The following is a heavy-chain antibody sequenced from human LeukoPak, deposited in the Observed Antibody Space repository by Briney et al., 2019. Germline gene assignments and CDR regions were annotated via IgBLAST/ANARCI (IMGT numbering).Heavy chain of an antibody. CDR3: AMDLVNY. V-gene: IGHV3-7*04. CDR1: GFXFSIYW. Sequence: GGSLRLSCAVSGFXFSIYWISWVRQAQGKGLEWVASMKQDGSDKYYVDSVKGRFTISRDNAQNSLYLQMNSLRAEDTAVYYCAMDLVNYWGQGTLVTVSS. J-gene: IGHJ4*02. D-gene: IGHD6-6*01. CDR2: MKQDGSDK.